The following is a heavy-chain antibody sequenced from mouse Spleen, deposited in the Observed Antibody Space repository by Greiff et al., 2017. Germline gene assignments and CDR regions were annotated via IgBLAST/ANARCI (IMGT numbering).Heavy chain of an antibody. J-gene: IGHJ4*01. CDR1: GYTFTSYW. CDR3: ARGGAMDY. CDR2: INPSTGYT. V-gene: IGHV1-7*01. Sequence: QVQLQQSGAELAKPGASVKMSCKASGYTFTSYWMHWVKQRPGQGLEWIGYINPSTGYTEYNQKFKDKATLTADKSSSTAYMQLSSLTSEDSAVYYCARGGAMDYWGQGTSVTVSS.